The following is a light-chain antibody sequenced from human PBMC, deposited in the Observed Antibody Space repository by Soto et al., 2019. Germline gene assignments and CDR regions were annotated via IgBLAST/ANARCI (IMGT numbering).Light chain of an antibody. J-gene: IGLJ1*01. Sequence: QPVLTQSPSASASLGASVKLTCTLSSGHSSYAIAWHQQQPEKGPRYLMKLNSDGSHSKGDGIPDRFSGSSSGAERYLIISSLQSEDEADYYCQTWGTGIHVFGTGTKLTGL. CDR3: QTWGTGIHV. CDR1: SGHSSYA. V-gene: IGLV4-69*01. CDR2: LNSDGSH.